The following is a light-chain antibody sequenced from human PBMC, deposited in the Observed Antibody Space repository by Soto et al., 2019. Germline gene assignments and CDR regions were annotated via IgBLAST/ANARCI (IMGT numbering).Light chain of an antibody. CDR2: WAS. Sequence: DIVMTQSPDSLAVSLGERATINCKSSQSVLYSPNNKNYLAWYQQKPGQPPKLLVYWASTRESGVPDRCSGSGSGTDFTLTISSLQAEDAAVYYCHQYPSAPQTVGQGTKVEIK. CDR1: QSVLYSPNNKNY. J-gene: IGKJ1*01. CDR3: HQYPSAPQT. V-gene: IGKV4-1*01.